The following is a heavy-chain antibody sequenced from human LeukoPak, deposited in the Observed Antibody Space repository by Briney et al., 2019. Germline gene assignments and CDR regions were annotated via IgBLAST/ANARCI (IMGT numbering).Heavy chain of an antibody. V-gene: IGHV1-46*01. Sequence: ASVKVSCKASGYTFTSYYMHWVRQAPGQGLEWMGIINPSGGSTSYAQKFQGRVTMTRDTSASTAYMELSSLRSEDTSVYYCARTQGVYYGGNFGAFDIWGQGTMVTVSS. CDR2: INPSGGST. CDR3: ARTQGVYYGGNFGAFDI. J-gene: IGHJ3*02. CDR1: GYTFTSYY. D-gene: IGHD4-23*01.